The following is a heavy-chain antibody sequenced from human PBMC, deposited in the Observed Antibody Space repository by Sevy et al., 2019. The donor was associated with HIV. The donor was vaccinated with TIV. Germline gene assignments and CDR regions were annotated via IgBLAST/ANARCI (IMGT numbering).Heavy chain of an antibody. CDR2: ITGSGSKT. D-gene: IGHD7-27*01. J-gene: IGHJ5*02. Sequence: GGSLRLSCAASGFTFSGYAMSWVRQAPGKGLEWVSLITGSGSKTYYADSVKGRFTISRDNSKNTVNLQINSLRVEDTAIYYCAKETWGLFDPWGQGILVTVSS. V-gene: IGHV3-23*01. CDR1: GFTFSGYA. CDR3: AKETWGLFDP.